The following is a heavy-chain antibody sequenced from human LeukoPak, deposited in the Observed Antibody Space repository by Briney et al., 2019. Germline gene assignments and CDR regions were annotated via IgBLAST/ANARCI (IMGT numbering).Heavy chain of an antibody. CDR1: GFTFSSYG. J-gene: IGHJ4*02. CDR3: AKEGDDYYDSSGYYYDY. D-gene: IGHD3-22*01. CDR2: ISYDGSNK. V-gene: IGHV3-30*18. Sequence: GGSLRLSCAASGFTFSSYGMPWVRQAPGKGLEWVAVISYDGSNKYYADSVKGRFTISRDNSKNTLYLQMNSLRAEDTAVYYCAKEGDDYYDSSGYYYDYWGQGTLVTVSS.